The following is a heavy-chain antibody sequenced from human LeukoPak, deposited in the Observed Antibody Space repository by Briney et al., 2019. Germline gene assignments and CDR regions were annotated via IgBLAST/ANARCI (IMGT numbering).Heavy chain of an antibody. CDR2: IYYSGTT. J-gene: IGHJ4*02. D-gene: IGHD6-13*01. CDR3: ARGVYIAAAQYGY. Sequence: PSETLSLTCTVSGGSLSSYYWSWIRQPPGQGLEWIGYIYYSGTTNYNPSLKSRVTISVDTSKNQFSLKLSSVTAADTAVYYCARGVYIAAAQYGYWGQGTLVTVSS. CDR1: GGSLSSYY. V-gene: IGHV4-59*01.